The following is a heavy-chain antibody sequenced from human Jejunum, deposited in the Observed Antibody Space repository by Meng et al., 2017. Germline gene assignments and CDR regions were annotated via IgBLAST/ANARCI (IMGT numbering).Heavy chain of an antibody. J-gene: IGHJ4*02. Sequence: QVQLQESGPGLVKPSQTLSLTCTVSGGSISSGNYTWSWIRQPPGKGLEWIGYISFSGKTSYNPSFKSRVTISLDTSKNHFSLRLTSVTAADTAVYYCAALLPPAEYWGQGVLVTVSS. CDR1: GGSISSGNYT. CDR3: AALLPPAEY. V-gene: IGHV4-30-4*01. CDR2: ISFSGKT.